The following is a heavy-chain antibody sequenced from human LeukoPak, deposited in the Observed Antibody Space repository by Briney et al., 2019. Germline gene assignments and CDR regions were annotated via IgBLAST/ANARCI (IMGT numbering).Heavy chain of an antibody. J-gene: IGHJ3*02. CDR1: GYSSTANY. D-gene: IGHD2/OR15-2a*01. Sequence: ASVKVSCKTSGYSSTANYMQWVRQAPGQGLEWMGWLNPNSGATKYAQKFQGRVTMTRDTSINTAYMELSRLTSDDTAVYYCARYRCKTTSGCEDTDAFDTWGQGTVVTVSS. V-gene: IGHV1-2*02. CDR3: ARYRCKTTSGCEDTDAFDT. CDR2: LNPNSGAT.